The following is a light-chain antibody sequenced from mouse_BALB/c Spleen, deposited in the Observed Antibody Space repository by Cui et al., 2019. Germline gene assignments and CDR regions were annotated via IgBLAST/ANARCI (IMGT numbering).Light chain of an antibody. V-gene: IGKV4-55*01. CDR2: DTS. J-gene: IGKJ1*01. Sequence: QIVLTQSPAIISASPGEKVTMTCIASSSLSYIYWYQQKPASSPRLLIYDTSNLASGVPVRFSGSGSGTSYSLTISRMEAEDAATYYCQQWSSYPRTFGGGTKLEIK. CDR1: SSLSY. CDR3: QQWSSYPRT.